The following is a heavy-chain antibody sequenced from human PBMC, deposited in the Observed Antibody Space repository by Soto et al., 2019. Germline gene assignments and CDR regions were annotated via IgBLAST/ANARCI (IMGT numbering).Heavy chain of an antibody. J-gene: IGHJ6*02. V-gene: IGHV1-18*04. CDR1: GYTFTSYG. Sequence: GASVKVSCKASGYTFTSYGISWVRQAPGQGLEWMGWISAYNGNTNYAQKLQGRVTMTTDTSTSTAYMELRSLRSDDTAVYYCARDLPALGPPYYYYYGMDVWGQGTTVTVSS. CDR2: ISAYNGNT. CDR3: ARDLPALGPPYYYYYGMDV. D-gene: IGHD6-6*01.